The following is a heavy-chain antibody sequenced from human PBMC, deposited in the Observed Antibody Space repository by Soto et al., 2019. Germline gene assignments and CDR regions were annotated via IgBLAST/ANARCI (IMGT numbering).Heavy chain of an antibody. CDR2: IYHSGST. V-gene: IGHV4-4*02. J-gene: IGHJ6*01. CDR1: GGSISSSNW. Sequence: SETLALTCAFSGGSISSSNWWSCFRQPPVKGLEWIGEIYHSGSTNYNPSLKSRVTISVDKSKNQFSLKLSSVTAADTAVYYCARRGPGIAVAGMNYYYGMDVWGQGTTVTVSS. D-gene: IGHD6-19*01. CDR3: ARRGPGIAVAGMNYYYGMDV.